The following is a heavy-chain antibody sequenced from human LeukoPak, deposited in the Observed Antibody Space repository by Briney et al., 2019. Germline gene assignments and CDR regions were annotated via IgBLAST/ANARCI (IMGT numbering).Heavy chain of an antibody. V-gene: IGHV3-48*01. D-gene: IGHD6-13*01. CDR2: ISSSSSTI. Sequence: GSLRLSCAASGFTFSSYSMNWVRQAPGKGLEWVSYISSSSSTIYYADSVKGRFTISRDNAKNSLYLQMNSLRAEDAAVYYCAKCAIAAAGTIDYWGQGTLVTVSS. J-gene: IGHJ4*02. CDR1: GFTFSSYS. CDR3: AKCAIAAAGTIDY.